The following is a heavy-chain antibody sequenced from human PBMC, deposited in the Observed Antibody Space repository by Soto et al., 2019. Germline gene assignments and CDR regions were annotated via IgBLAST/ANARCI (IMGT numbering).Heavy chain of an antibody. Sequence: ASVKVSCKSSGGTFSSYAISWVRQAPGQGLEWVGGIIPIFGTANYAQKFQGRVTITADKSTSTAYMELSSLRSEDTAVYYCARDLYMGYYDSPHWFDPWGQGTLVTVSS. V-gene: IGHV1-69*06. CDR1: GGTFSSYA. CDR2: IIPIFGTA. D-gene: IGHD3-22*01. J-gene: IGHJ5*02. CDR3: ARDLYMGYYDSPHWFDP.